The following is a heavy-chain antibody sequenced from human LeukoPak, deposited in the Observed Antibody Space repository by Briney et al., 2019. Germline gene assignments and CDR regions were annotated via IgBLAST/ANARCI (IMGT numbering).Heavy chain of an antibody. D-gene: IGHD3-16*01. CDR2: IYYSGST. Sequence: PSETLSLTCTVSGGSISSSSYYWGWIRQPPGKGLEWIGSIYYSGSTYYNPSLKSRVTISVDTSKNQFSLKLSSVTAADTAVYYCARISGGRGTGKFDYWGQGTLVTVSS. CDR1: GGSISSSSYY. CDR3: ARISGGRGTGKFDY. V-gene: IGHV4-39*01. J-gene: IGHJ4*02.